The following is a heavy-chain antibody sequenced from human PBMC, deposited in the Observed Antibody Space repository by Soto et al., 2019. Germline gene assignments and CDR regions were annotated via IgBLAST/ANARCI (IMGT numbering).Heavy chain of an antibody. CDR2: ISAYNGIT. J-gene: IGHJ6*03. CDR3: ARDATIAAAGTKYYYYMDV. Sequence: QVQLVQSGAEVKKPGASVKVSCKASGYTFTSYGISWVRQAPGQGLEWMGWISAYNGITNYAQKLQGRVTMTTDTSTSTAYMELRSLRSDDTAVYYCARDATIAAAGTKYYYYMDVWGKGTTVTVSS. CDR1: GYTFTSYG. V-gene: IGHV1-18*01. D-gene: IGHD6-13*01.